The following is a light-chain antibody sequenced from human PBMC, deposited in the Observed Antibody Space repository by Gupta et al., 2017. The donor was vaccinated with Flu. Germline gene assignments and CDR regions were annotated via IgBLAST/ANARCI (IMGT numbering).Light chain of an antibody. V-gene: IGLV2-11*01. CDR1: SSDVGNYNY. Sequence: QSALTQPRSVSGSPGQSVPISCTGTSSDVGNYNYVAWYQQHPGKAPKLMVYDVTERPSGVPDRFSGSKSGNTASLTISGLQAEDEADYYCCSFAGSYVFGTGTKVTVL. CDR3: CSFAGSYV. CDR2: DVT. J-gene: IGLJ1*01.